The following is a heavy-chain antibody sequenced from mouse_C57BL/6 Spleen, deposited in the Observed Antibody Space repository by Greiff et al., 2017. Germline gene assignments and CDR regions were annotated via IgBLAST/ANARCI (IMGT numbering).Heavy chain of an antibody. D-gene: IGHD4-1*01. J-gene: IGHJ2*01. CDR3: TRDWDD. V-gene: IGHV1-15*01. Sequence: VQLVESGAELVRPGASVTLSCKASGYTFTDYEMHWVKQTPVHGLEWIGAIDPETGGTAYNQKFKGKAILTADKSSSTAYMELRSLTSEDSAVYYCTRDWDDWGQGTTLTVSS. CDR2: IDPETGGT. CDR1: GYTFTDYE.